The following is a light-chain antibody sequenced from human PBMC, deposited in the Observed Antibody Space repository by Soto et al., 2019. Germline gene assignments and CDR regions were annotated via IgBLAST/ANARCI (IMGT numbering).Light chain of an antibody. V-gene: IGKV1-5*03. CDR1: QSFNTW. Sequence: IQMTQSPATLSASVGDRVTITCRASQSFNTWLAWYQQKPGKAPNLLIYKASSLASGVPSRFRGSGSGTEFTLTISSLQPDDLATYYCQQYNSFPWTFGQGTKVDIK. CDR3: QQYNSFPWT. J-gene: IGKJ1*01. CDR2: KAS.